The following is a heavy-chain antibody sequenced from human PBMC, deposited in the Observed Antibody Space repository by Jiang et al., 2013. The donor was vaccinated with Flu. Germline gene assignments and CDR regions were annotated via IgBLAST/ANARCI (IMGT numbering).Heavy chain of an antibody. Sequence: AISGDSVSSNSAAWNWIRQSPSRGLEWLGRTYYRSKWYNDYAVSVKSRITINPDTSKNQFSLQLNSVTPEDTAVYYCARDQDHSGVVGMDVWGQGTTVTVSS. CDR2: TYYRSKWYN. D-gene: IGHD3-10*01. CDR1: GDSVSSNSAA. J-gene: IGHJ6*02. CDR3: ARDQDHSGVVGMDV. V-gene: IGHV6-1*01.